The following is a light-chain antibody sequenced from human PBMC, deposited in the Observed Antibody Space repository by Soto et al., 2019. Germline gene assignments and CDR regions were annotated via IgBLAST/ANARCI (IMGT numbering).Light chain of an antibody. V-gene: IGKV2-30*01. CDR3: MQGTPTWT. CDR1: QSLVYSDGNTY. CDR2: KVS. J-gene: IGKJ1*01. Sequence: DVVMTQSPLSLPVTLGQPASISCRSSQSLVYSDGNTYLNWFQQRPGQSPRRLIYKVSNRDSGVRDRFSGSGSGTDFTLKISRVEAEDVGVYYCMQGTPTWTFGQGTKVEIK.